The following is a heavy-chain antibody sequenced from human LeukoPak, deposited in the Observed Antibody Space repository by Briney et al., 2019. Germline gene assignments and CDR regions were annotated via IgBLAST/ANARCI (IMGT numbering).Heavy chain of an antibody. CDR3: ARCLNSLDY. CDR1: GFTFRSYE. Sequence: QPGGSLRLSCAASGFTFRSYEMNWVRQAPGKGLEWVSYISSSGSTIYYADSVKGRFTISRDNAKNSLYLQMNSLRAEDTAVYYCARCLNSLDYWGQGTLVTVSS. V-gene: IGHV3-48*03. D-gene: IGHD5-24*01. CDR2: ISSSGSTI. J-gene: IGHJ4*02.